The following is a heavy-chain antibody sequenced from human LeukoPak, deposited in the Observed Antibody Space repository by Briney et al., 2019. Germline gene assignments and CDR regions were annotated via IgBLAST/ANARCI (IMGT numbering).Heavy chain of an antibody. Sequence: PGGSLRLSCAASGFNFSDHYMSRLRQAPGKGLEWLAYISSSDYSRYYADSVKGRFTISRDNTKNSLFLQMNSLRDGDTAVYYCARGKRRFDPWGQGTLVTVSS. V-gene: IGHV3-11*01. CDR3: ARGKRRFDP. J-gene: IGHJ5*02. CDR1: GFNFSDHY. D-gene: IGHD3-10*01. CDR2: ISSSDYSR.